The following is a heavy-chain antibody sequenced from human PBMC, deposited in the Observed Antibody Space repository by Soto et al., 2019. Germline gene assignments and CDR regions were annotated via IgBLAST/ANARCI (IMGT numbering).Heavy chain of an antibody. CDR1: GGTFSSYA. Sequence: GASVKVSCKASGGTFSSYAISWVRQAPGQGLEWMGGIIPIFGTANYAQKFQGRVTITADESTSTAYMELSSLRSEGTAVYYCARAGSCYTLCYYYYGMHFWGQGTTVIVS. D-gene: IGHD6-13*01. J-gene: IGHJ6*02. V-gene: IGHV1-69*13. CDR3: ARAGSCYTLCYYYYGMHF. CDR2: IIPIFGTA.